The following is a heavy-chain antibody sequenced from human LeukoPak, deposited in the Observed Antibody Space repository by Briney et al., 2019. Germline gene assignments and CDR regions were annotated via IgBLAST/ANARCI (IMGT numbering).Heavy chain of an antibody. V-gene: IGHV1-2*04. CDR1: EYTFTGYY. J-gene: IGHJ4*02. Sequence: ASVKVSCKASEYTFTGYYMHWVRQAPGQGLEWMGWINPNSGGTNYAQKFQGWVTMTRDTSISTAYMELSRLRSDDTAVYYCAREGDTVDGYCSGGGCYSGFDYWGQGTLVTVSS. D-gene: IGHD2-15*01. CDR3: AREGDTVDGYCSGGGCYSGFDY. CDR2: INPNSGGT.